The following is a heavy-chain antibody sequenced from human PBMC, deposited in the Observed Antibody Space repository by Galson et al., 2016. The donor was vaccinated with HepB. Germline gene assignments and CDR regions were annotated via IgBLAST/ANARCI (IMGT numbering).Heavy chain of an antibody. CDR2: IYPSDSDV. D-gene: IGHD3-22*01. CDR3: TRLDTRGHYY. Sequence: SGAEVKKPGESLKISCKGSGYSFTSYWIDWVRQMPGRGLEWMGTIYPSDSDVRYSPSFQGQVTISADKSIGTAYLQWSSLKASDTAMYYCTRLDTRGHYYWGQGTLITVAS. V-gene: IGHV5-51*01. J-gene: IGHJ4*02. CDR1: GYSFTSYW.